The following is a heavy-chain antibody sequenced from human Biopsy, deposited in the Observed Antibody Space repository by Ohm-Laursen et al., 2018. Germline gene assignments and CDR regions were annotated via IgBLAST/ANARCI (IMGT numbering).Heavy chain of an antibody. V-gene: IGHV3-53*01. CDR2: IYGDGRT. J-gene: IGHJ4*02. CDR3: ARGGIVSVHSYGRMGLFYFDS. CDR1: GFSVNDNY. Sequence: GSLRLSCAASGFSVNDNYMSWVRQAPGKGLEWVSFIYGDGRTFSAGSVKDRFTLSRDTSKNLMFLQLDSLRADETAVYYCARGGIVSVHSYGRMGLFYFDSWGQGILVTVAS. D-gene: IGHD5-18*01.